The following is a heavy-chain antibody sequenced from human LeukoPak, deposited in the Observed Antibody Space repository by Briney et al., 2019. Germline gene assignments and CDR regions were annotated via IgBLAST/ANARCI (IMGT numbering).Heavy chain of an antibody. D-gene: IGHD2-2*01. CDR1: GASVSSHY. Sequence: SETLSLTCTVSGASVSSHYLSWLRQPPGEGLEWIGFVFYGVSTFYNPSLMSRVTISVDTSKKQASLKLSSVTAADTGVYYCARLHCSSTSCYDYYYYYMDVWGKGTTVIVSS. CDR3: ARLHCSSTSCYDYYYYYMDV. V-gene: IGHV4-59*08. J-gene: IGHJ6*03. CDR2: VFYGVST.